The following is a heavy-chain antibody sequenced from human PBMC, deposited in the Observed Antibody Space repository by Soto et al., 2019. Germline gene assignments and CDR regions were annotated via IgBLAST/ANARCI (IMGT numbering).Heavy chain of an antibody. J-gene: IGHJ2*01. CDR1: GFTFSSYD. V-gene: IGHV3-13*01. D-gene: IGHD7-27*01. CDR3: ARLTGDWYFDL. CDR2: IGTAGDT. Sequence: GESLKISCAASGFTFSSYDMHWVRQATGKGLEWVSAIGTAGDTYYPGSVKGRFTISRENAKNSLYLQMNSLRAGDTAVYYCARLTGDWYFDLWGRGTLVTVSS.